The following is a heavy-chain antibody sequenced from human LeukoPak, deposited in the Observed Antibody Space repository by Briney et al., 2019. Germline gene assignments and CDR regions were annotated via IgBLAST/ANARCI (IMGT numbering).Heavy chain of an antibody. J-gene: IGHJ4*02. CDR3: ARGLHFRGYDSSDYYPY. V-gene: IGHV1-2*02. CDR2: INPNSGGT. CDR1: GYTFTGYY. D-gene: IGHD3-22*01. Sequence: GASVKVSCKASGYTFTGYYMHWVRQAPGQGLEWMGWINPNSGGTNYAQKFQGRVTMTRDTSISTAYMELSRLRSDDTAVYYCARGLHFRGYDSSDYYPYWGQGTLVTVSS.